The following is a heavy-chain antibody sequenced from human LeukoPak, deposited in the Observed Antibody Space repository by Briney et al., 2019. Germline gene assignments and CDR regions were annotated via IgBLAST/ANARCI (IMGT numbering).Heavy chain of an antibody. V-gene: IGHV1-24*01. CDR1: GYTLTELS. D-gene: IGHD2-15*01. CDR3: ATSLVDCSGGSCYGHWFAP. CDR2: FDPEDGET. J-gene: IGHJ5*02. Sequence: ASVTVSCKVSGYTLTELSMHWVRQAPGNGLEWMGGFDPEDGETIYAQKFQGRVTMTEDTSTDTAYMELSSLRSEDTAVYYCATSLVDCSGGSCYGHWFAPWGQGTLVTVSS.